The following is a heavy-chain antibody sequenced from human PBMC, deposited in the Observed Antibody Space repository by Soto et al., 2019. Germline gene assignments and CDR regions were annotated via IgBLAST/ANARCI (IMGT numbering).Heavy chain of an antibody. J-gene: IGHJ3*02. Sequence: GGSLRLSCAASGFTFSSYGMHWVRQAPGKGLEWVAVISYDGSNKYYADSVKGRFTISRDNSKNTLYLQMNSLRAEDTAVYYCAKDNLVVSNYGEDAFDIWGQGTMVTVSS. CDR1: GFTFSSYG. V-gene: IGHV3-30*18. D-gene: IGHD4-17*01. CDR2: ISYDGSNK. CDR3: AKDNLVVSNYGEDAFDI.